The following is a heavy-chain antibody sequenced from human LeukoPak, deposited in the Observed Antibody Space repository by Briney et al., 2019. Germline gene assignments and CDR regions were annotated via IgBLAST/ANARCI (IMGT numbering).Heavy chain of an antibody. CDR2: IFYSGNT. CDR1: SGSVSNSHYY. J-gene: IGHJ4*02. D-gene: IGHD3-9*01. Sequence: SETLSLTCTVSSGSVSNSHYYWAWVRQPPGKGLEWLGSIFYSGNTHYNPSLKSPVTISIDTSKNQFSLKVSSVTAADTAIYYCARDLSFDWFPYYFDYWGQGILVTVSS. V-gene: IGHV4-39*07. CDR3: ARDLSFDWFPYYFDY.